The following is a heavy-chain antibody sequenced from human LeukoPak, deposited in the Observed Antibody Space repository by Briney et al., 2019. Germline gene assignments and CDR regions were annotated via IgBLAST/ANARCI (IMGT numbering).Heavy chain of an antibody. J-gene: IGHJ3*02. D-gene: IGHD1-26*01. V-gene: IGHV4-59*01. CDR2: IYYSGST. CDR3: ARRSGSSYDAFDI. CDR1: GGSISSYY. Sequence: SSETLSLTCTVSGGSISSYYWSWIRQPPGKGLEWIGYIYYSGSTNYNPSLKSRVTISVDTSENQFSLKLSSVTAADTAVYYCARRSGSSYDAFDIWGQGTMVTVSS.